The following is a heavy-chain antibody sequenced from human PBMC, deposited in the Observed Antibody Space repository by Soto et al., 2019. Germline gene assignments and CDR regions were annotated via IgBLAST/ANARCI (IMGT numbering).Heavy chain of an antibody. D-gene: IGHD3-22*01. Sequence: SETLSLTCTVSGGSISSYYWSWIRQPPGKGLEWIGYIYYSGSTNYNPSLKSRVTISVDTSKNQFSLKLSSVTAADTAVYYWARDPIGYDSSGYYYGAFDIWGQGTMVTVSS. CDR3: ARDPIGYDSSGYYYGAFDI. J-gene: IGHJ3*02. CDR1: GGSISSYY. CDR2: IYYSGST. V-gene: IGHV4-59*01.